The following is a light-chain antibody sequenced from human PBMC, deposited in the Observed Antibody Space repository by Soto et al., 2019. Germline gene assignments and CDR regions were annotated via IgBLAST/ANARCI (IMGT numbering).Light chain of an antibody. Sequence: QSALTQPPSVSGSPGQSVTISCTGTSSDVGSYNRVSWYQQPPGTAPKLMIYEVSNRPSGVPDRFSRSKSGNTASLTISGLQAEDEADYYCSLYPSSSTVNYVFGSGTKLTVL. CDR3: SLYPSSSTVNYV. J-gene: IGLJ1*01. CDR2: EVS. CDR1: SSDVGSYNR. V-gene: IGLV2-18*01.